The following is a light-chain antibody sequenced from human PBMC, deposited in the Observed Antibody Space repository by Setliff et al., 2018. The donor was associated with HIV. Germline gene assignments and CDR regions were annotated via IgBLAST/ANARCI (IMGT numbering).Light chain of an antibody. CDR3: QQYNNWPRLT. J-gene: IGKJ5*01. Sequence: EIVMTQSPATLSVSPGERATLSCRASQSVSTNLAWYQLKPGQAPRLLIYGASTRPTDIPARFSGSGSGTQFTLTISSLHSEDFAVYFCQQYNNWPRLTFGGGTRLEIK. CDR1: QSVSTN. CDR2: GAS. V-gene: IGKV3-15*01.